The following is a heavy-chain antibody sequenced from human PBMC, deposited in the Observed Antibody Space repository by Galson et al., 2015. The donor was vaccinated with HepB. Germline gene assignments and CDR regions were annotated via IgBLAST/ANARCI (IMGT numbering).Heavy chain of an antibody. D-gene: IGHD3-22*01. CDR3: ARRTSSSGYSTPFDY. V-gene: IGHV3-21*01. J-gene: IGHJ4*02. CDR1: GFSFSSYS. Sequence: SLRLSCAASGFSFSSYSMNWVRQAPGKGLEWVSFISSSSNYIYYADSVKGRLTISRDNAKNSLYLQMNSLRAEDTALYYCARRTSSSGYSTPFDYWGQGNLVTVSS. CDR2: ISSSSNYI.